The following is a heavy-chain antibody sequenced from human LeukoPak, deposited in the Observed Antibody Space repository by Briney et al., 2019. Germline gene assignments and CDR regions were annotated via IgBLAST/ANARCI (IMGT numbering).Heavy chain of an antibody. CDR2: IYYSGST. CDR1: GGSIISSSYY. Sequence: SEAPSLSCTVSGGSIISSSYYWGWIRQPPGKGLEWLGSIYYSGSTYYNPSLKSRVTISVDTSKNQFSLKLSSVTAADTAVYYCARVLVVVPAAHFDYWGQGTLVTVSS. V-gene: IGHV4-39*01. D-gene: IGHD2-2*01. J-gene: IGHJ4*02. CDR3: ARVLVVVPAAHFDY.